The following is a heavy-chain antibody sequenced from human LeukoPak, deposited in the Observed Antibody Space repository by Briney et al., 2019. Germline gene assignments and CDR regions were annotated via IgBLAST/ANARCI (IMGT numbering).Heavy chain of an antibody. J-gene: IGHJ4*02. D-gene: IGHD3-3*01. Sequence: SETLSLTCTVSGGSISSYYWSWIRQPPGKGLEWIGEINHSGSTNYNPSLKSRVTISVDTSKNQFSLKLSSVTAADTAVYYCARETQLEYFDYWGQGTLVTVSS. CDR1: GGSISSYY. CDR3: ARETQLEYFDY. V-gene: IGHV4-34*01. CDR2: INHSGST.